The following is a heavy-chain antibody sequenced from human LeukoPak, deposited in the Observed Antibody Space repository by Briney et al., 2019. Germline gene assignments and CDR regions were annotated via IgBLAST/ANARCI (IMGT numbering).Heavy chain of an antibody. CDR1: GFTFSSYT. J-gene: IGHJ4*02. D-gene: IGHD3-10*01. CDR3: ARDRGGYYFDY. V-gene: IGHV3-21*01. CDR2: ITSSSSYI. Sequence: GGSLRLSCAASGFTFSSYTMNWVRQAPGKGLEWVSSITSSSSYIYYANSVKGRFTISRDNAKNSLYLQMNSLRAEDTAVYYCARDRGGYYFDYWGQGTLVTVSS.